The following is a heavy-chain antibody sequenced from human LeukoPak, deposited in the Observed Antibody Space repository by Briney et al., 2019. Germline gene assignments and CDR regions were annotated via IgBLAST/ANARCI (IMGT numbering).Heavy chain of an antibody. J-gene: IGHJ6*02. D-gene: IGHD5-12*01. CDR2: ISWSSGNI. CDR1: GFTFDDYA. Sequence: GRSLRLSCAASGFTFDDYAMHWVRQAPGKGLEWVAGISWSSGNIGYADSVKGRFTISRDNAENSLRLQMNSLRTEDTALYFCARDAWRRAFNYGMDVWGQGTTVAVSS. V-gene: IGHV3-9*01. CDR3: ARDAWRRAFNYGMDV.